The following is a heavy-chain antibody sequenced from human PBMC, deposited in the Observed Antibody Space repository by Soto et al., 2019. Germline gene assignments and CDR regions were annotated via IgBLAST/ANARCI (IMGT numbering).Heavy chain of an antibody. CDR3: ARVNSSRMVITENWFDP. CDR1: GGSISSYY. CDR2: IYYSGST. J-gene: IGHJ5*02. Sequence: SETLSLTCTVSGGSISSYYWSWIRQPPGKGLEWIGYIYYSGSTYYNPSLKSRVTISVDTSKNQFSLKLSSVTAADTAVYYCARVNSSRMVITENWFDPWGQGTLVTVSS. V-gene: IGHV4-59*06. D-gene: IGHD3-22*01.